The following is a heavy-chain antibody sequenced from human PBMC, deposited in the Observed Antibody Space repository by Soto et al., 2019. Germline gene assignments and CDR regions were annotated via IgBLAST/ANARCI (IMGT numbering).Heavy chain of an antibody. D-gene: IGHD2-2*03. CDR2: ISGSGDTT. V-gene: IGHV3-23*01. CDR1: GLTFSSYA. J-gene: IGHJ4*02. CDR3: AILNGYCSSTSCYGLDY. Sequence: GGSLRLSCGASGLTFSSYAMTWVRQAPGKGLEWASAISGSGDTTYYADSVKGRFTISRDNSKNTLYLQMSSLTAEDTAVYYCAILNGYCSSTSCYGLDYWGQGTLVTVSS.